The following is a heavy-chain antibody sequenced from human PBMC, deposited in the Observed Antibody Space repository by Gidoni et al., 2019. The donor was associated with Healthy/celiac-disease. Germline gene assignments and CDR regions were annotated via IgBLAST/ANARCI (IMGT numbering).Heavy chain of an antibody. CDR3: AREGLNIRSSSWYPNWFDP. D-gene: IGHD6-13*01. Sequence: EVQLVASGGGLVKPGGSVRLSCAASGVTVRGYRRNWVRQAPGKVLEWFSAIRSSISYIYYADSVKGRFTISRDNAKNSLYLQMNSLRAEDTAVYYCAREGLNIRSSSWYPNWFDPWGQGTLVTVSS. V-gene: IGHV3-21*01. J-gene: IGHJ5*02. CDR1: GVTVRGYR. CDR2: IRSSISYI.